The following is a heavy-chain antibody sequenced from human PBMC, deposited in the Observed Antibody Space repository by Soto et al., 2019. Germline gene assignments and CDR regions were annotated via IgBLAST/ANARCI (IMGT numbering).Heavy chain of an antibody. CDR2: MSYDGNNE. Sequence: PGWSLRPSCAASGFTFSSYAMQWVRQAPGKGLEWVALMSYDGNNEYYADSVKGRFTISRDNSKNTLFLQINSLRAEDTAVYYCGNDLHHSSGYFFTVRLNAMDVWGRVTTVTVS. J-gene: IGHJ6*01. V-gene: IGHV3-30*18. CDR3: GNDLHHSSGYFFTVRLNAMDV. D-gene: IGHD3-22*01. CDR1: GFTFSSYA.